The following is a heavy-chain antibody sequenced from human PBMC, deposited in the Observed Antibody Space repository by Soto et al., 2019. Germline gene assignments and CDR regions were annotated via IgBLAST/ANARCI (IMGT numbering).Heavy chain of an antibody. CDR2: IYHSGST. CDR1: GGSISSSNW. V-gene: IGHV4-4*02. CDR3: ARGIDPQGDYYYGMDV. Sequence: SETLSLTCAVSGGSISSSNWWSWVRQPPGKGLEWIGEIYHSGSTNYNPSLKSRATISVDKSKNQFPLKLSSVTAADTAVYYCARGIDPQGDYYYGMDVWGKGTTVT. D-gene: IGHD2-21*01. J-gene: IGHJ6*04.